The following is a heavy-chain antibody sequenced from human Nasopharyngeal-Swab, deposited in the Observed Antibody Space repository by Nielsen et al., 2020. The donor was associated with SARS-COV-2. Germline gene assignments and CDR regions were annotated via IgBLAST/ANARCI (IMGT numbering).Heavy chain of an antibody. V-gene: IGHV1-8*01. Sequence: ASVKVSCKASGYTFTSFDINWVRQAPGQGLEWMGWINPNSGNTGYAQKFQGRISMTRNTHINTAYMELDSLTSADTAVYYCAKDLGYFDYWGQGTLVTVSS. CDR3: AKDLGYFDY. CDR1: GYTFTSFD. D-gene: IGHD3-16*01. J-gene: IGHJ4*02. CDR2: INPNSGNT.